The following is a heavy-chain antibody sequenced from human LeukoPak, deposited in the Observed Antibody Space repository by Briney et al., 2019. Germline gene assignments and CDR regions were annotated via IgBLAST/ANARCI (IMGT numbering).Heavy chain of an antibody. CDR3: AKRRRKGLQSPNWFDP. CDR1: GYSFTSCW. Sequence: KHGESLRISCKGSGYSFTSCWIGWVRQMPGKGLEWVGIFYPGDSHTLYSPSFQGLVTISADKSISTVYLQWSSLQASDTAVYYCAKRRRKGLQSPNWFDPWGQGTLVIVSS. J-gene: IGHJ5*02. D-gene: IGHD4-11*01. CDR2: FYPGDSHT. V-gene: IGHV5-51*01.